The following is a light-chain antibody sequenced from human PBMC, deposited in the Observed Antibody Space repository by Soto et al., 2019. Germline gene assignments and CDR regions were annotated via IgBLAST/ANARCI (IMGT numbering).Light chain of an antibody. V-gene: IGKV1-5*01. CDR1: QSISSW. Sequence: DIQVNQSPSTLSSSVGDRVTITCRASQSISSWLAWYQQKPGKAPKLLIYDASSLESGVPSRFSGSGSGTEFTLTISSLQPDDFATYYCQQYNIYSPLTFGGGTKVDI. CDR3: QQYNIYSPLT. CDR2: DAS. J-gene: IGKJ4*01.